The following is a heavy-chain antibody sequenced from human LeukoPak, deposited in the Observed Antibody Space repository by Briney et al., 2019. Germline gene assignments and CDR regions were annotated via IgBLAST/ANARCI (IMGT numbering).Heavy chain of an antibody. CDR2: INHSGST. J-gene: IGHJ5*02. Sequence: SETLSLTCAVYGGSFSGYYWSWIRQPPGKGLEWIGEINHSGSTNYNPSLKSRVTISVDTSKNQFSLKLSSVTAADTAVYYCARFTPQGYGWGGYNRFDPWGQGTLVTVPS. V-gene: IGHV4-34*01. D-gene: IGHD3-16*01. CDR1: GGSFSGYY. CDR3: ARFTPQGYGWGGYNRFDP.